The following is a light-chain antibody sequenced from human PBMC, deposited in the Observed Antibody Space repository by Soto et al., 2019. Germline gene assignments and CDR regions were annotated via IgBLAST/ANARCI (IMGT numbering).Light chain of an antibody. V-gene: IGKV3-11*01. Sequence: EIVLTQSPATLSLSPGERATLSCRASQSVSNYLAWYQQKPGQAPRLLIYDASNRATGIPARFSGSGSGTDFTLNISSLEPEDSALYYCQQHGNWPPITFGQGTRLEIK. CDR2: DAS. CDR1: QSVSNY. J-gene: IGKJ5*01. CDR3: QQHGNWPPIT.